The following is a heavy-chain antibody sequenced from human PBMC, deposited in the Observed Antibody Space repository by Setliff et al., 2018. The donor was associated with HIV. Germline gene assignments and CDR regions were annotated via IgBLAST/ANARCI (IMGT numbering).Heavy chain of an antibody. Sequence: SETLSLTCIVSGGPRDNYYWNWVRQTPGKGLEWIGYIYESAYSHYTVSLRSRVTISMDTSKNQFSLTLKSVTAADRAVYYCARAQMHRGVVAWSLYYFDYWGQGALVTVSS. D-gene: IGHD3-10*01. CDR2: IYESAYS. V-gene: IGHV4-59*01. J-gene: IGHJ4*02. CDR3: ARAQMHRGVVAWSLYYFDY. CDR1: GGPRDNYY.